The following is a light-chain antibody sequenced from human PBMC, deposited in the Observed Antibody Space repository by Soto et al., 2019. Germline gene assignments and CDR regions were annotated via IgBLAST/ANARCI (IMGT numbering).Light chain of an antibody. CDR2: DAS. CDR3: QLYGTSPKP. V-gene: IGKV3-11*01. Sequence: EIVLTQSPATLSLSPGERATLSFRASQSVSSYLAWYQQKPGQAPRLLIYDASNRATGIPARFSGSGSGTDFTLTISSLEPEDFAVYYCQLYGTSPKPFGQGTKVE. CDR1: QSVSSY. J-gene: IGKJ1*01.